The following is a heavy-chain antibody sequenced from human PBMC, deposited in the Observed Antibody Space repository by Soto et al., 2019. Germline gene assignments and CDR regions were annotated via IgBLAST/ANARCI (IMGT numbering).Heavy chain of an antibody. D-gene: IGHD6-13*01. Sequence: GGSLRLSCAASGFTFSSYAMSWVRQAPGKGLEWVSAISGSGGSTYYADSVKGRFTISRDNSKNTLYLQMNSLRAEDTAVYYCAKVAQQLSPFGWLSPYGMDVWGQGTTVTVSS. CDR3: AKVAQQLSPFGWLSPYGMDV. V-gene: IGHV3-23*01. CDR2: ISGSGGST. J-gene: IGHJ6*02. CDR1: GFTFSSYA.